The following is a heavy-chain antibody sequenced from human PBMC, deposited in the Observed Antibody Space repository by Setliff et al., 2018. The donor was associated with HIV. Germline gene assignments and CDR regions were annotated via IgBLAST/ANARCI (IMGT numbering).Heavy chain of an antibody. CDR2: IYTSGST. V-gene: IGHV4-61*02. CDR1: GGSISSGSYY. Sequence: SETLSLTCTVYGGSISSGSYYWSWIRQPAGKGLEWIGRIYTSGSTNYNPSLKSRVTTSLDTSKNQFSLKLSSVTAADTAVYYCAREVVSGWRIFDIWGHGTMVTVSS. D-gene: IGHD6-19*01. J-gene: IGHJ3*02. CDR3: AREVVSGWRIFDI.